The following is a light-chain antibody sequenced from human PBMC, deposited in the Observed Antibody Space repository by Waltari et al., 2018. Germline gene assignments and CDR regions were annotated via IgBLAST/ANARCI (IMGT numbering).Light chain of an antibody. Sequence: QSVLTQPPSATGTPGQAVTISCTGTNSDVGAYNYVSRYQQPPGKGPKLLIYEVPKRPPWAPDQCAGSKSCSTASLTVSGLQADDEADYYCSSYAHNNHFVFGTGTKVTVL. J-gene: IGLJ1*01. CDR2: EVP. CDR1: NSDVGAYNY. V-gene: IGLV2-8*01. CDR3: SSYAHNNHFV.